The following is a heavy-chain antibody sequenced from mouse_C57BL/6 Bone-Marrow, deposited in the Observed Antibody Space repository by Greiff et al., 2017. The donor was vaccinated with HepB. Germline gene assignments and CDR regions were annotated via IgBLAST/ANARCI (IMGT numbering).Heavy chain of an antibody. D-gene: IGHD2-4*01. CDR1: GYTFTSYW. CDR2: IDPSDSYT. Sequence: QVQLQQPGAELVKPGASVKLSCKASGYTFTSYWMQWVKQRPGQGLEWIGEIDPSDSYTNYNQKFKGKATLTVDTSSSTAYMQLSSLTSEDSAVYYCARGGYYDYDGAWFAYWGQGTLVTVSA. J-gene: IGHJ3*01. V-gene: IGHV1-50*01. CDR3: ARGGYYDYDGAWFAY.